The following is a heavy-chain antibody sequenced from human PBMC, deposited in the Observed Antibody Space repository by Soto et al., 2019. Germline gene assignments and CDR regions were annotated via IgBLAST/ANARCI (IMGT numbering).Heavy chain of an antibody. CDR1: GGSISSGDW. Sequence: PSETLSLICAVSGGSISSGDWCWSWVRQSPGKGLEWIGEIYYSGSTTYNPSLKSRVTISADKSENQFSLKLTSVTAADTAVYYCARLPRTTTSGSGTDFWGQGTLVTVSS. D-gene: IGHD3-10*01. J-gene: IGHJ4*02. CDR2: IYYSGST. CDR3: ARLPRTTTSGSGTDF. V-gene: IGHV4-4*02.